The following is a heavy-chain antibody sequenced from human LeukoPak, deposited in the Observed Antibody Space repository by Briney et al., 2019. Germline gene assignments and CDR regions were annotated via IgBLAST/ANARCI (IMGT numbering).Heavy chain of an antibody. V-gene: IGHV4-61*02. CDR1: GGSISSGSYY. CDR3: ARGGGSIRRFFDS. J-gene: IGHJ4*02. D-gene: IGHD3-16*01. CDR2: IYTSGST. Sequence: PSQTLSLTCTVSGGSISSGSYYWSWIRQPAGKGLEWIGRIYTSGSTNYNPSLKSRVTISVDTSKNQFSLKLSSVTAADTAVYYCARGGGSIRRFFDSWGQGTLVIVSA.